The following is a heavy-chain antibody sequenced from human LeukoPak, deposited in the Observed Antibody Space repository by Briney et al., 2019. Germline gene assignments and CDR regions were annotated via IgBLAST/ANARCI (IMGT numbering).Heavy chain of an antibody. CDR1: GGSISSSSYY. V-gene: IGHV4-39*01. CDR3: ARVRRDSYGDRPFDY. J-gene: IGHJ4*02. CDR2: IYYSGST. D-gene: IGHD5-18*01. Sequence: SETLSLTCTVSGGSISSSSYYWGWIRQPPGKGLEWIGSIYYSGSTYYNPSLKSRVTISVDTSKNQFSLKLSSVTAADTAVYYCARVRRDSYGDRPFDYWGQGTLVTVSS.